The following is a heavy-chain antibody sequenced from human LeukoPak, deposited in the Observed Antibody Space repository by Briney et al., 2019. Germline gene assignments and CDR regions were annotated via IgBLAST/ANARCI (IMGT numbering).Heavy chain of an antibody. J-gene: IGHJ6*02. CDR3: ARIGSGYYYSSPDGMDV. Sequence: PGGSLRLSCAASGFAVSSSYMNWVRQAPGKGLEWISVIYPGGNTDYADSVKGRITISRDNSKNTLYLQMNSLRAEDTAVYYCARIGSGYYYSSPDGMDVWGQGTTVTVSS. CDR1: GFAVSSSY. V-gene: IGHV3-53*01. D-gene: IGHD3-22*01. CDR2: IYPGGNT.